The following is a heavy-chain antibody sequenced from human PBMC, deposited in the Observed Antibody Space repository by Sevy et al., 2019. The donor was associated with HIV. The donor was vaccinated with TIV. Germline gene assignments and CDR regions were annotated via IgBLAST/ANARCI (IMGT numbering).Heavy chain of an antibody. J-gene: IGHJ4*02. CDR3: AGRNYYDRPFDY. CDR1: GGSISSYY. V-gene: IGHV4-59*01. D-gene: IGHD3-22*01. CDR2: IYYSGST. Sequence: SETLSLTCTASGGSISSYYWSWIRQPPGKGLEWIGYIYYSGSTNYNPSLKSRVTISVDTSKNQFSLKLSSVTAADTAVYYCAGRNYYDRPFDYWGQGTLVTVSS.